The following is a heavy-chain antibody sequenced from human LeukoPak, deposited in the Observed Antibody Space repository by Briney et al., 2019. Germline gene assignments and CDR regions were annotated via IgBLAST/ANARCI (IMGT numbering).Heavy chain of an antibody. V-gene: IGHV4-4*07. J-gene: IGHJ5*02. CDR2: IYISGST. CDR1: GGSISSYY. CDR3: ARDHYDILTGHWFDP. Sequence: SETLSLTCTVSGGSISSYYWSWIRQPAGKGLEWIGRIYISGSTNYNPPLKSRVTMSVDTSKNQFSLKLSSVTAADTALYYCARDHYDILTGHWFDPWGQGTLVTVSS. D-gene: IGHD3-9*01.